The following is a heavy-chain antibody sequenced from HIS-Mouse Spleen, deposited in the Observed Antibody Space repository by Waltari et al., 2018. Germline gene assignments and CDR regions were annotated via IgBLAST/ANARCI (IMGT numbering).Heavy chain of an antibody. J-gene: IGHJ4*02. V-gene: IGHV3-30*04. CDR2: ISDDGSNK. CDR3: ARRYSGYDLGY. Sequence: QVQLVDSGGGVFQPGRSRRLPCASSGFPFCRYAMHWVRQAPGKGLEWVAVISDDGSNKYYADSVKGRFTISRDKSKNTLYLQMNSLRAEDTAVYYCARRYSGYDLGYWGQGTLVTVSS. D-gene: IGHD5-12*01. CDR1: GFPFCRYA.